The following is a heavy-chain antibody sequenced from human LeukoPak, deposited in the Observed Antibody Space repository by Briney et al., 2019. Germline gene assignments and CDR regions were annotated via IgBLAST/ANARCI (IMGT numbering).Heavy chain of an antibody. Sequence: GSLELSCAAPGFPFRSYCLKWGRQGPGKGLEWVSSISSSSSYIYYADSVKGRFTISRDNAKNSLYLQMNSLRAEDTAVYYCARDHGYSSSLSNWGQGTLVTVSS. CDR1: GFPFRSYC. V-gene: IGHV3-21*01. CDR3: ARDHGYSSSLSN. J-gene: IGHJ4*02. D-gene: IGHD6-13*01. CDR2: ISSSSSYI.